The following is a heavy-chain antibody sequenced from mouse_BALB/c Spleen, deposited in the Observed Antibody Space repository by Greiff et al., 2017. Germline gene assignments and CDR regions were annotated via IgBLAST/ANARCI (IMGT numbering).Heavy chain of an antibody. V-gene: IGHV1-14*01. J-gene: IGHJ3*01. CDR2: INPYNDGT. CDR1: GYTFTSYV. Sequence: VQLKQSGPELVKPGASVKMSCKASGYTFTSYVMHWVKQKPGQGLEWIGYINPYNDGTKYNEKFKGKATLTSDKSSSTAYMELSSLTSEDSAVYYCARADGYYEAWFAYWGQGTLVTVAA. D-gene: IGHD2-3*01. CDR3: ARADGYYEAWFAY.